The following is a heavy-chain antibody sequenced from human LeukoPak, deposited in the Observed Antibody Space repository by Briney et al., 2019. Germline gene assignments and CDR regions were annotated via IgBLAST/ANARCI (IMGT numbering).Heavy chain of an antibody. CDR3: AFPRAGEYYRSDFDY. V-gene: IGHV3-23*01. CDR1: GFTFSSYA. CDR2: ISGSGGST. D-gene: IGHD4-17*01. Sequence: GGSLRLSCAASGFTFSSYAMSWVRQAPGKGLEWVSAISGSGGSTYYADSVEGRFTISRDNSKDTLYLQMDSLRAEDTAVFYCAFPRAGEYYRSDFDYWGQGTLVTVSS. J-gene: IGHJ4*02.